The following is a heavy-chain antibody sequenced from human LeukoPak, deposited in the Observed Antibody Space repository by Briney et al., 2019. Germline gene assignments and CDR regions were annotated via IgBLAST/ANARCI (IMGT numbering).Heavy chain of an antibody. J-gene: IGHJ3*02. CDR2: ISGSGGST. CDR1: GITFSSYA. Sequence: GGSLRLSCAASGITFSSYAMSWVRQAPGKGLEWVSAISGSGGSTYYADSVKGRFTISRDNSKNTLYLQMNSLRAEDTAVYYCAKDLTYGEYAGGDAFDIWGQGTMVTVSS. V-gene: IGHV3-23*01. D-gene: IGHD4-17*01. CDR3: AKDLTYGEYAGGDAFDI.